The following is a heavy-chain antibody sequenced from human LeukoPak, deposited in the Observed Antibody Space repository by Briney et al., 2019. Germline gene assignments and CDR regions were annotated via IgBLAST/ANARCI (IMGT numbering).Heavy chain of an antibody. J-gene: IGHJ5*02. CDR3: ARGGYYGSGNDFRFDP. V-gene: IGHV4-39*07. CDR2: VYYSGST. D-gene: IGHD3-10*01. Sequence: PSETLSLTCTVSGGSISTTNYYWGWIRQSPGKGLEWFGCVYYSGSTYYNPSLKSRVTISVDTSQNQFSLQLTSVTAADTAVYYCARGGYYGSGNDFRFDPWGQGTLVTVSS. CDR1: GGSISTTNYY.